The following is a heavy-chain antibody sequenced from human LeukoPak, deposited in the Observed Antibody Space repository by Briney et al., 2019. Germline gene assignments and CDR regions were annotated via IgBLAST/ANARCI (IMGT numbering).Heavy chain of an antibody. CDR2: INPSGGST. CDR1: GYTFTSYY. J-gene: IGHJ4*02. Sequence: ASVKVSCKTSGYTFTSYYIHWVRQAPGQGLEWMGIINPSGGSTSYAQKFQGRVTMTRDTSTSTVFMYLSSLRSEDTAVYYCARDSLYGVVDYWGQGTLVTVSS. V-gene: IGHV1-46*01. CDR3: ARDSLYGVVDY. D-gene: IGHD4-17*01.